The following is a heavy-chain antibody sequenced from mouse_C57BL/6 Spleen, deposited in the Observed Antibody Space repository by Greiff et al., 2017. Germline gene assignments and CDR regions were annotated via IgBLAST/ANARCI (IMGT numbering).Heavy chain of an antibody. V-gene: IGHV1-80*01. CDR1: GYAFSSYW. CDR2: IYPGDGDT. Sequence: VQLQQSGAELVKPGASVKISCKASGYAFSSYWMNWVKQRPGKGLEWIGQIYPGDGDTNYNGKFKGKATLTADKSSSTAYMELRSLTSEDSAVYFCAREDKDAMDYWGQGTSVTVSS. CDR3: AREDKDAMDY. J-gene: IGHJ4*01. D-gene: IGHD3-2*01.